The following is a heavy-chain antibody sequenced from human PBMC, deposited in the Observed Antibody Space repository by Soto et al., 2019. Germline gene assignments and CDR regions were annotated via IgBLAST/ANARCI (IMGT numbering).Heavy chain of an antibody. D-gene: IGHD6-13*01. Sequence: EVQLLESGGGLVQPGGSLRLSCAASGFTFSNFDMSWVRQAPGKGLEWVSGISTSCGTTYYADSVKGRFTSSRDNSKNTLYLQMTSLRAEDTAVYYCATGTAAPAHWGQGTLVTVSS. J-gene: IGHJ1*01. V-gene: IGHV3-23*01. CDR2: ISTSCGTT. CDR3: ATGTAAPAH. CDR1: GFTFSNFD.